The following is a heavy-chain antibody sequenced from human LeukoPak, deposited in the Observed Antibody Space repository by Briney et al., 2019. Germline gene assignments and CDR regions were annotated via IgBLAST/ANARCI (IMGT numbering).Heavy chain of an antibody. CDR2: IYSAGST. J-gene: IGHJ4*02. V-gene: IGHV3-53*01. CDR3: ARRAGAYTHPYDY. Sequence: GGSLRLSCTVSGFTVSSNSMSWVRQAPGKGLEWVSFIYSAGSTHYSESVKGRFTISIDNSKNTLYLQMNSLRAEDTAVYYCARRAGAYTHPYDYWGQGTLVTVS. CDR1: GFTVSSNS. D-gene: IGHD3-16*01.